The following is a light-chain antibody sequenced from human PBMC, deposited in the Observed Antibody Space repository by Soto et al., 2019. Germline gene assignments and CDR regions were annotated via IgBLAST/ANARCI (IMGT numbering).Light chain of an antibody. CDR3: GTWDSSLSVVV. CDR2: ENN. Sequence: QSVLTQPPSVPAAPGQKVTISCSGSSSNIGNNYVSWYQQLPGTAPKLLIFENNKRPSGIPDRFSGSKSGTSATLGITALQTGDEADYYCGTWDSSLSVVVFGGGTKVTVL. J-gene: IGLJ2*01. V-gene: IGLV1-51*02. CDR1: SSNIGNNY.